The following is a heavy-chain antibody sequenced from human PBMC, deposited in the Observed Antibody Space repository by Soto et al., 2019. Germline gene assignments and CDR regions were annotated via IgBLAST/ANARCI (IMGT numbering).Heavy chain of an antibody. CDR3: VRVGVGIGNHFDS. V-gene: IGHV4-59*12. J-gene: IGHJ4*02. Sequence: QVQLQESGPGLVKPSETLSLTCSVSNGSISGFYWTWIRQPPGKILGWIGYIHYRGRTDYSPSLTGRATVSVDTARNQCSRNLKSSTAADTAVYYCVRVGVGIGNHFDSWGRGTLVTVSS. CDR1: NGSISGFY. D-gene: IGHD1-26*01. CDR2: IHYRGRT.